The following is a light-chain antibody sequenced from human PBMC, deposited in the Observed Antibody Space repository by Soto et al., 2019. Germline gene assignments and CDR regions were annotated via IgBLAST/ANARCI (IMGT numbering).Light chain of an antibody. CDR3: QQSYSTSWT. Sequence: DIQMTQSPSSLSASVGDRVTITCRASQSISSYLNWYQQKPGKAPKLLIYAASSLPSGVPSRFSGSGSGTDFTLTISSLQPEDFVTYYCQQSYSTSWTFGQGTKVEIK. CDR2: AAS. V-gene: IGKV1-39*01. CDR1: QSISSY. J-gene: IGKJ1*01.